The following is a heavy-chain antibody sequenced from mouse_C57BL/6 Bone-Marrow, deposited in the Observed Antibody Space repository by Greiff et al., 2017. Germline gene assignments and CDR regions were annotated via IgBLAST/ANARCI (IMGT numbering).Heavy chain of an antibody. V-gene: IGHV14-4*01. CDR1: GFNIKDDY. Sequence: EVQLQQSGAELVRPGASVKLSCTASGFNIKDDYMHWVKQRPEQGLEWIGWIGPENGDTEYASKFQGKAPITADTSSNTAYLQLSRLTSEDTADYDWTTGGWGTWCAYWGQGTLVTVSA. CDR3: TTGGWGTWCAY. J-gene: IGHJ3*01. CDR2: IGPENGDT. D-gene: IGHD3-3*01.